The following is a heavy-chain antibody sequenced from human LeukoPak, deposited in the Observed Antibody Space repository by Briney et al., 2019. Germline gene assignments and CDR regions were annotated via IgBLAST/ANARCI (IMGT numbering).Heavy chain of an antibody. CDR2: LSECGETT. CDR1: GFTFGSHA. CDR3: GKQFLVGN. J-gene: IGHJ4*02. V-gene: IGHV3-23*01. D-gene: IGHD2-15*01. Sequence: PGGSLRLSCAASGFTFGSHAVKWVRQAPGRGLEWVSSLSECGETTAYGDSVKGRFTIPRDNSQNTLYLQMNSLRADDTAVYYCGKQFLVGNWGQGTLVTVSS.